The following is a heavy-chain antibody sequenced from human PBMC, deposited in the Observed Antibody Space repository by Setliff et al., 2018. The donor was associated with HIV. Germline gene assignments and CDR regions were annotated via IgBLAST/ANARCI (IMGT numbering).Heavy chain of an antibody. Sequence: SETLSLTCAVSGFSVTSDFFWGWIRQAPGKGLEWIGSVRHGGGTYYNPSLNSRVTISVDTSRKQFSLKLSSVTAADTAVYYCARSAVVVPADYNFWSGYPTAHAFDIWGQGTMVTVSS. CDR3: ARSAVVVPADYNFWSGYPTAHAFDI. CDR1: GFSVTSDFF. V-gene: IGHV4-38-2*01. D-gene: IGHD3-3*01. CDR2: VRHGGGT. J-gene: IGHJ3*02.